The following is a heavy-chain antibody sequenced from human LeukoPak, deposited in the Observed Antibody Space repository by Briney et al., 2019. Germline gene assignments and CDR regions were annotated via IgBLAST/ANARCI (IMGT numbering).Heavy chain of an antibody. CDR1: GYTFTSYG. CDR3: ARDRWARSMMVVVDFDY. D-gene: IGHD3-22*01. V-gene: IGHV1-18*01. J-gene: IGHJ4*02. CDR2: ISAYNGNT. Sequence: ASVKVSCKASGYTFTSYGISWVRQAPGQGLEWMGWISAYNGNTNYAQKLQGRVTMTTDTSTSTAYMELRSLRSDDTAVYYCARDRWARSMMVVVDFDYWGQGTLVTVSS.